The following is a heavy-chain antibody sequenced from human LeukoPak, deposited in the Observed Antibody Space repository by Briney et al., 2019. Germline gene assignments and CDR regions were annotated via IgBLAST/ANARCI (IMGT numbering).Heavy chain of an antibody. J-gene: IGHJ4*02. D-gene: IGHD3-22*01. Sequence: GASVKASCKASGGTFSSYAISWVRQAPGQGLEWMGRISPIFGTANYAQKFQGRVTITTDDSTSTAYMELSSLRSEDTAVYYCARDARFYYDSSGYYFDYWGQGTLVIVSS. CDR1: GGTFSSYA. CDR2: ISPIFGTA. CDR3: ARDARFYYDSSGYYFDY. V-gene: IGHV1-69*05.